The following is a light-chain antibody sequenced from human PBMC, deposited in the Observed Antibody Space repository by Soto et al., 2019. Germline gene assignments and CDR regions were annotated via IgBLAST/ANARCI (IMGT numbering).Light chain of an antibody. CDR3: QQYYNWPPYT. CDR2: GAS. J-gene: IGKJ2*01. CDR1: QSVDTN. Sequence: EVVMTQSPATLSVSPGDRATLSCRASQSVDTNVAWYQQKPGQAPRLLVYGASTRATGIPARFTGFGSGTDFTLTISGLQSDDFAVYYCQQYYNWPPYTFGQGTKLQIQ. V-gene: IGKV3-15*01.